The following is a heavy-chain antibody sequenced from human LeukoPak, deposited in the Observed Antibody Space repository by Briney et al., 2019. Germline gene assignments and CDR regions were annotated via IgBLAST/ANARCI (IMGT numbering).Heavy chain of an antibody. CDR1: GFTFGDYA. CDR2: ISTSSSYI. J-gene: IGHJ4*02. V-gene: IGHV3-21*01. CDR3: ARVLGYYYDSRGHDY. Sequence: GRSLRLSCTASGFTFGDYAMSWVRQAPGKGLEWVSSISTSSSYIYYADSVKGRFTISRDNAKNSLYLQMNSLRGEDTAVYYCARVLGYYYDSRGHDYWGQGTLVTVSS. D-gene: IGHD3-22*01.